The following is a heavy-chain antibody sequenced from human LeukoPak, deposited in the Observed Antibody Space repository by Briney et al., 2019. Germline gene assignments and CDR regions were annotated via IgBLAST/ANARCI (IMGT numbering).Heavy chain of an antibody. V-gene: IGHV4-39*07. J-gene: IGHJ3*02. D-gene: IGHD3-3*01. CDR2: IYYSGST. Sequence: SETLSLTCTVSGGSISSSSYYWGWLRQPPGKGLEWIGSIYYSGSTYYNPSLKSRVTMSVDTSKNQFSLKLTSVTAADTAVYYCARPNFWSGHAFDIWGQGTMVTVSS. CDR1: GGSISSSSYY. CDR3: ARPNFWSGHAFDI.